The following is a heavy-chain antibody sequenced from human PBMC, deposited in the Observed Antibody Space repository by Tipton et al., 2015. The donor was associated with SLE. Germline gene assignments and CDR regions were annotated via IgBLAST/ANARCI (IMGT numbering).Heavy chain of an antibody. J-gene: IGHJ5*02. CDR3: ARALNNGWRLGDRFDP. V-gene: IGHV4-39*07. D-gene: IGHD5-24*01. CDR1: SESIGSSSYY. Sequence: TLSLTCTVSSESIGSSSYYWGWIRQSPGKGLEWIATIYNSGSAYYNPSLRSRVTISVDTSKNQCSLSLRSVTAADTAVYYCARALNNGWRLGDRFDPWGQGTLVTVSS. CDR2: IYNSGSA.